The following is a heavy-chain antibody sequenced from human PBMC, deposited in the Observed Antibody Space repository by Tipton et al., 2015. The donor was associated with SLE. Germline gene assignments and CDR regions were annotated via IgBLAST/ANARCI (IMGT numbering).Heavy chain of an antibody. D-gene: IGHD7-27*01. Sequence: TLSLTCTVSGGSISSHYWRWIRQPPGTGLEWIGYIYYSGSTNYNPSLKSRVTISVDTSKNQFSLKLSSVTAADTAVYYCAREVNWGIDYWGQGTVVTVSS. CDR1: GGSISSHY. CDR3: AREVNWGIDY. V-gene: IGHV4-59*11. J-gene: IGHJ4*02. CDR2: IYYSGST.